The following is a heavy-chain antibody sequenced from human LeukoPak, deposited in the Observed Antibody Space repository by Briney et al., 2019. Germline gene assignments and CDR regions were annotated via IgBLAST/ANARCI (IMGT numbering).Heavy chain of an antibody. CDR1: GFTVSSNY. CDR3: ASACGSCSARGSH. CDR2: IYSGGST. V-gene: IGHV3-53*01. D-gene: IGHD2-15*01. Sequence: GGSLRLSCAASGFTVSSNYMSWVRQAPGKGLEWVSVIYSGGSTYYADSVKGRFTISRDNSKNTLYLQMNSLRAEDTAVYYCASACGSCSARGSHWGQGTLVTVSS. J-gene: IGHJ4*02.